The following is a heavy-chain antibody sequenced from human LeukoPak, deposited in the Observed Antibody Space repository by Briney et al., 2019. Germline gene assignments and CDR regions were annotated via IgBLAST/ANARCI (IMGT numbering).Heavy chain of an antibody. V-gene: IGHV1-18*01. D-gene: IGHD1-26*01. CDR1: GYTFTSYG. CDR2: ISAYSGNT. Sequence: ASVKVSCKASGYTFTSYGISWVRQAPGQGLEWMGWISAYSGNTNYAQKLQGRVTMTTDTSTSTAYMELRSLRSVDTAVYYCARGFSGSYYGGVAYWGQGTLVTVSS. CDR3: ARGFSGSYYGGVAY. J-gene: IGHJ4*02.